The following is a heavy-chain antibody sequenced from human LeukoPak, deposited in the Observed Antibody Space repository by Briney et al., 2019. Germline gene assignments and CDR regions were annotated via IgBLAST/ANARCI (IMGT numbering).Heavy chain of an antibody. V-gene: IGHV1-2*02. CDR1: GYTFTGYY. D-gene: IGHD4-17*01. CDR2: INPNSGGT. Sequence: ASVKVSCKASGYTFTGYYMHWVRQAPGQGLEWMGWINPNSGGTDYAQKFQGRVTMTRDTSISTAYMELSRLRSDDTALYYCARGDDNGDYEAIDWGQGTLVTVSS. J-gene: IGHJ4*02. CDR3: ARGDDNGDYEAID.